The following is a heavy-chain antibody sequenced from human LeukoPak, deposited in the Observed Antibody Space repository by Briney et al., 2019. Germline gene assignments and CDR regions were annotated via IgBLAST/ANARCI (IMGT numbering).Heavy chain of an antibody. CDR3: ARESSSGQLFDY. D-gene: IGHD6-19*01. J-gene: IGHJ4*02. V-gene: IGHV3-23*01. CDR1: GFTFSSYA. Sequence: GGSLRLSCAASGFTFSSYAMSWVRQAPGKGLEWVSAISGSGGSTYYADSVKGRFTISRDTYKNTLYLQMNSLRAEDTAVYYCARESSSGQLFDYWGQGTLVTVSS. CDR2: ISGSGGST.